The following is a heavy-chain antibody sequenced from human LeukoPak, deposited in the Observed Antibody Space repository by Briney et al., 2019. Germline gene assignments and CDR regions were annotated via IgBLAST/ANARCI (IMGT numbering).Heavy chain of an antibody. V-gene: IGHV4-30-4*01. CDR2: IYYSGST. Sequence: PSETLSLTCTVSGGSISSGDYYWSWIRQPPGKGLEWNGYIYYSGSTYYNPSLKSRVTISVDTSKNQFSLKLSSVTAADTAVYYCARVLRIAVAGTVDYWGQGTLVTVSS. J-gene: IGHJ4*02. D-gene: IGHD6-19*01. CDR1: GGSISSGDYY. CDR3: ARVLRIAVAGTVDY.